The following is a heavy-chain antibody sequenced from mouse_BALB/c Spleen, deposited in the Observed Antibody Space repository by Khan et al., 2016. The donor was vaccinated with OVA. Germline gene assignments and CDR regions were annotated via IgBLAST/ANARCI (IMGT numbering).Heavy chain of an antibody. CDR1: GFTFSTYG. D-gene: IGHD1-1*02. CDR2: ISSGGHYT. CDR3: TRLSYYYNSEGFAY. V-gene: IGHV5-6*01. Sequence: EVQVVESGGDLVKPGGSLKLSCAASGFTFSTYGMSWVRQTPDMRLEWVATISSGGHYTYYPDSVKGRFTISRDNAKNTLYLQMSSLKSEDTAIYYGTRLSYYYNSEGFAYWGQGTLVTVSA. J-gene: IGHJ3*01.